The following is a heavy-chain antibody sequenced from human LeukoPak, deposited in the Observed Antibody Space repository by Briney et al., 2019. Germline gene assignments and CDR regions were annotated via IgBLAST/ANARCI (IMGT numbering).Heavy chain of an antibody. Sequence: SETLSLTCTVSDGSISPSFWSWIRQPPGKGLEWIGNIDYSGSTHYNSSVKSRVTISVDRSKNQFSLNMSSVSAADTAMYYCARAASMILPFYFDYWGQGTLVTVSS. J-gene: IGHJ4*02. D-gene: IGHD3-22*01. V-gene: IGHV4-59*01. CDR3: ARAASMILPFYFDY. CDR1: DGSISPSF. CDR2: IDYSGST.